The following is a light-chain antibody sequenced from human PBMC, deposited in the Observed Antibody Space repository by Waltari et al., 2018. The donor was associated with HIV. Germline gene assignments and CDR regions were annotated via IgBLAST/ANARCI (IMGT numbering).Light chain of an antibody. CDR1: TTY. CDR2: RNN. J-gene: IGLJ3*02. CDR3: ATWGDNLSGPVV. Sequence: QSVLTQPPSASGTPGQRVTISCSGTTTYVHWYQHLPGAAPKLLIYRNNQRPSGVPARFSGSKSGTSASLAISGLRSEDEAEYFCATWGDNLSGPVVFGGGTKLTVL. V-gene: IGLV1-47*01.